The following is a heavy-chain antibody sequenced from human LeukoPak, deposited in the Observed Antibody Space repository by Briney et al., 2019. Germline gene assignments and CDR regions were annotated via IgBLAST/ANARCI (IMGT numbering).Heavy chain of an antibody. V-gene: IGHV3-74*01. D-gene: IGHD6-19*01. CDR1: GFTFSTYW. J-gene: IGHJ3*02. Sequence: GGSLRLSCVASGFTFSTYWMHWVRHAPGKGLVWVSRINSDGSTTIYADSVKGRFTMSRDNAKNTLYLQMNSLRAEDMAVYYCAKDRSPAVAPLPPSAFDIWGQGTMVTVSS. CDR2: INSDGSTT. CDR3: AKDRSPAVAPLPPSAFDI.